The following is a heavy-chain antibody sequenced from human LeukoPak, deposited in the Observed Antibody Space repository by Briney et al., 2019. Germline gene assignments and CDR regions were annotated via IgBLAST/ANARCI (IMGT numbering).Heavy chain of an antibody. CDR1: GFTFSNYP. Sequence: GGSLRLSCAASGFTFSNYPLSWVRQAPGKGLEWVSGISGSGGSTYYADSVKGRFTISRDNSKNTLYLQMNSLRAEDTAVYYCAKAPLRATVATCWGQGTLVTVSS. CDR2: ISGSGGST. V-gene: IGHV3-23*01. J-gene: IGHJ4*01. D-gene: IGHD5-12*01. CDR3: AKAPLRATVATC.